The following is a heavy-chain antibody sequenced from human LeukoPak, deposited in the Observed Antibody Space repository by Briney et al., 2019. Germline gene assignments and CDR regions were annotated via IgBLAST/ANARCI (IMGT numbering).Heavy chain of an antibody. CDR2: IKEDGGVE. J-gene: IGHJ4*02. CDR1: GFTFSSLW. D-gene: IGHD6-19*01. CDR3: ARDSRWLLDY. V-gene: IGHV3-7*03. Sequence: GGSLRLSCTASGFTFSSLWMTWVRQPPGKGLEWVANIKEDGGVEYYVDSVKGRFTISRDNTKNALYLQMNNLRADDTAVYFCARDSRWLLDYWGQGTLITVSS.